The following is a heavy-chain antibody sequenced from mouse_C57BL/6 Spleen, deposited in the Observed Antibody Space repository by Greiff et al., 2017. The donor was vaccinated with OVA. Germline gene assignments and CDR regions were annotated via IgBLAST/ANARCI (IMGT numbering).Heavy chain of an antibody. Sequence: EVKLMESGGGLVKPGGSLKLSCAASGFTFSSYTMSWVRQTPEKRLEWVATISGGGGNTYYPDSVKGRFTISRDNAKNTLYLQMSSLRSEDTAVYYSARLYYGSSYRYFDVWGTGTTVTVSS. J-gene: IGHJ1*03. CDR3: ARLYYGSSYRYFDV. CDR2: ISGGGGNT. CDR1: GFTFSSYT. D-gene: IGHD1-1*01. V-gene: IGHV5-9*04.